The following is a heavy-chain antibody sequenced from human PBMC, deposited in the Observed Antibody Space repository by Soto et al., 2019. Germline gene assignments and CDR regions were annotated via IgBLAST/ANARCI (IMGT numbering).Heavy chain of an antibody. CDR1: GFTFSSYA. CDR3: ARDLTYYDFWSGYYNNYYYYGMDV. CDR2: ISYDGSNK. D-gene: IGHD3-3*01. Sequence: GGSLRLSCAASGFTFSSYAMHWVRQAPGKGLEWVAVISYDGSNKYYADSVKGRFTISRDNSKNTLYLQMNSLRAEDTAVYYCARDLTYYDFWSGYYNNYYYYGMDVWGQGTTVTVSS. V-gene: IGHV3-30-3*01. J-gene: IGHJ6*02.